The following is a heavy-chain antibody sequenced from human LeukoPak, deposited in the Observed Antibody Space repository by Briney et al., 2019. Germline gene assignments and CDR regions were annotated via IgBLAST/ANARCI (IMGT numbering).Heavy chain of an antibody. Sequence: ASVKVSCKASGYTFTSYYMHWVRQAPGQGLEWVGIINPSGGSTSYAQKFQGRVTMTRDTSTSTVYMELSSLRSEDTAVYYCARVTNSGAAKWGAFDIWGQGTMVTVSS. CDR3: ARVTNSGAAKWGAFDI. D-gene: IGHD2-8*01. CDR1: GYTFTSYY. J-gene: IGHJ3*02. CDR2: INPSGGST. V-gene: IGHV1-46*03.